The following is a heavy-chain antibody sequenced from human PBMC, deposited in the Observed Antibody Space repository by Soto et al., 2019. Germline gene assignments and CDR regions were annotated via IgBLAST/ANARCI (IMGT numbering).Heavy chain of an antibody. V-gene: IGHV1-69*04. Sequence: ASVKVSCKASGGTFSSYAISWVRQAPGQGLEWMGRIIPILGIANYAQKFQGRVTITADKSTSTAYMELSSLRSEDTAVYYCARDLPYCSGGSCYFDYWGQGTLVTVSS. D-gene: IGHD2-15*01. J-gene: IGHJ4*02. CDR1: GGTFSSYA. CDR2: IIPILGIA. CDR3: ARDLPYCSGGSCYFDY.